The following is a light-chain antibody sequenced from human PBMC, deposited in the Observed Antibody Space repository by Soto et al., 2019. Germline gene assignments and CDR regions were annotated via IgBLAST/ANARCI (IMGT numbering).Light chain of an antibody. CDR2: GAS. V-gene: IGKV3-20*01. CDR1: QSVNNNY. CDR3: QQYGSSPLT. Sequence: EIVLTQSPGTLSLSPGERATLSCRASQSVNNNYLAWYQQKPGQAPRLLIYGASRRATGIPDRFSGSGSGTDFTLTISRLEPEDFAVYSCQQYGSSPLTFGGGTKVAIK. J-gene: IGKJ4*01.